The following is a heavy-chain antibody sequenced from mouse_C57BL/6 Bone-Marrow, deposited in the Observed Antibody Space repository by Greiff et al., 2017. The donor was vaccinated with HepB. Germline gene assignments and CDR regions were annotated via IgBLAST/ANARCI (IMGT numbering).Heavy chain of an antibody. D-gene: IGHD1-1*01. Sequence: QVHVKQSGAELARPGASVKLSCKASGYTFTSYGISWVKQRTGQGLEWIGEIYPRSGNTYYNEKFKGKATLTADKSSSTAYMELRSLTSEDSAVYFCARSAVVEGAYWGQGTLVTVSA. J-gene: IGHJ3*01. V-gene: IGHV1-81*01. CDR3: ARSAVVEGAY. CDR1: GYTFTSYG. CDR2: IYPRSGNT.